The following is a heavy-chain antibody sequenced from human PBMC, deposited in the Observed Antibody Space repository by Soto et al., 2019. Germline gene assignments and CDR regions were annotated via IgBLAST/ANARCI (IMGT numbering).Heavy chain of an antibody. J-gene: IGHJ6*03. V-gene: IGHV4-59*08. CDR3: ARNGLLWFGELSYYYYYMDV. CDR1: GGSISSYY. CDR2: IYYSGST. D-gene: IGHD3-10*01. Sequence: SETLSLTCTVSGGSISSYYWSWIRQPPGKGLEWIGYIYYSGSTNYNPSLKSRVTISVDTSKNQFSLKLSSVTAADTAVYYCARNGLLWFGELSYYYYYMDVWGKGTTVTVSS.